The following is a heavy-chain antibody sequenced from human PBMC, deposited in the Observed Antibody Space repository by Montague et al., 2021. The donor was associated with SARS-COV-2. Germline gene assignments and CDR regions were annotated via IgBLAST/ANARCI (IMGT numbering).Heavy chain of an antibody. Sequence: TLSLTVAVSGGSITGFSWSWVRQPAGKGLEWIGRVTTSGTTNYSPSLRSRVTMSVDTSKNQFSLNLNSVTAADTAIYYCARTPTRPLSLDSWGQGTLVTVSS. J-gene: IGHJ4*02. CDR1: GGSITGFS. CDR3: ARTPTRPLSLDS. V-gene: IGHV4-4*07. CDR2: VTTSGTT. D-gene: IGHD6-6*01.